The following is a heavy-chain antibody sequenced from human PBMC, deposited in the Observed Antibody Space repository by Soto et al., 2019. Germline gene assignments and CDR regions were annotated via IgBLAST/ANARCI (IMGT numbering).Heavy chain of an antibody. CDR3: ARARRLENWFVP. CDR2: INSDGNT. D-gene: IGHD5-12*01. CDR1: GGSLFGDY. Sequence: SETLSLTCTVSGGSLFGDYCTWIRQPAGGGLEWIGRINSDGNTNYSPSLKIRVTMSVDPSRKHFSLNLNSFTAADTASYFCARARRLENWFVPWCPGIQVTVSS. J-gene: IGHJ5*02. V-gene: IGHV4-4*07.